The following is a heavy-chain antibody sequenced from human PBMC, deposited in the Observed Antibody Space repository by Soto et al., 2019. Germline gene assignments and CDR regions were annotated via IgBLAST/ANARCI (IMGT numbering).Heavy chain of an antibody. Sequence: QVQLVQSGAEVKKPGASVKVSCKASGYTFTSYGISWVRQAPGQGLEWMGWISAYNGNTNYAQKLQGRVTLTTDTSTSTAYMELRSLRSDDTAVYYCARDRRSAVPAAIHGYWGQGTLVTVSS. V-gene: IGHV1-18*04. CDR3: ARDRRSAVPAAIHGY. CDR2: ISAYNGNT. D-gene: IGHD2-2*02. CDR1: GYTFTSYG. J-gene: IGHJ4*02.